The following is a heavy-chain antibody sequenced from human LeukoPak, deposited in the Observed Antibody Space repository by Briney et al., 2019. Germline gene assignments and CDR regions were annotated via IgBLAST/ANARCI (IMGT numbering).Heavy chain of an antibody. Sequence: PGGSLRLSCAASGFTFSSYAMSWVRQAPGKGLEWVSAISGSGGSTYYADSVKGRFTISRDNSKNTLYLQMNSLRAEDTAVYYCAKDSPPRRPFFVVVVDFFDYWGQGTLVTVFS. V-gene: IGHV3-23*01. J-gene: IGHJ4*02. CDR3: AKDSPPRRPFFVVVVDFFDY. CDR2: ISGSGGST. D-gene: IGHD3-22*01. CDR1: GFTFSSYA.